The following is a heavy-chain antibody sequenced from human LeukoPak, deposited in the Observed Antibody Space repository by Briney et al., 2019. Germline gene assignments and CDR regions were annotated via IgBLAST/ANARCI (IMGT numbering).Heavy chain of an antibody. Sequence: GGSLRPSCAASGFTFSSYEMNWVRQAPGKGLEWVSYISSSGSTIYYADSVKGRFTISRDNAKNSLYLQMNSLRAEDTAVYYCARDGIWSGYYKPGAFDIWGQGTMVTVSS. D-gene: IGHD3-3*01. J-gene: IGHJ3*02. V-gene: IGHV3-48*03. CDR2: ISSSGSTI. CDR1: GFTFSSYE. CDR3: ARDGIWSGYYKPGAFDI.